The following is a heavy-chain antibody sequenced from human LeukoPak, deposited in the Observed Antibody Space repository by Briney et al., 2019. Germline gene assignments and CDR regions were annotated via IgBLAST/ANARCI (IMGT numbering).Heavy chain of an antibody. V-gene: IGHV3-23*01. D-gene: IGHD6-19*01. CDR2: ISGSGGST. J-gene: IGHJ4*02. CDR3: AIPRCSGCPLDY. Sequence: GGSLRLSCAASGFTVSSNYMSWVRQAPGKGLEWVSAISGSGGSTYYADSVKGRFTISRDNSKNTLYLQMNSLRAEDTAVYYCAIPRCSGCPLDYWGQGTLVTVSS. CDR1: GFTVSSNY.